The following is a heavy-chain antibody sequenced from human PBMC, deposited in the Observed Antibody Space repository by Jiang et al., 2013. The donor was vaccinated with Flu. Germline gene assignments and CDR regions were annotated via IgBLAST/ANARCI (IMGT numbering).Heavy chain of an antibody. Sequence: SVKVSCKASGYTFTSYAMHWVRQAPGQRLEWMGWINAGNGNTKYSQKFQGRVTITRDTSASTAYMELSNLRSEDTAVYYCARDPGYSSSWGVFDYWGQGTLVTVSS. CDR2: INAGNGNT. CDR3: ARDPGYSSSWGVFDY. D-gene: IGHD6-13*01. J-gene: IGHJ4*02. V-gene: IGHV1-3*01. CDR1: GYTFTSYA.